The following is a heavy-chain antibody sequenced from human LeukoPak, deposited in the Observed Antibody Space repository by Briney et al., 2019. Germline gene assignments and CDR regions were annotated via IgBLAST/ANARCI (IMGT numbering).Heavy chain of an antibody. D-gene: IGHD2-15*01. CDR3: ARLNREVVAAIY. V-gene: IGHV5-51*01. J-gene: IGHJ4*02. CDR1: GYSFTSYW. CDR2: IYPGDSDT. Sequence: GGSLRLFCKGSGYSFTSYWIGWVRQMPGKGLEWMGIIYPGDSDTRYSPSFQGQVTISADKSISTAYLQWSSLKASDTAMYYCARLNREVVAAIYWGQGTLVTVSS.